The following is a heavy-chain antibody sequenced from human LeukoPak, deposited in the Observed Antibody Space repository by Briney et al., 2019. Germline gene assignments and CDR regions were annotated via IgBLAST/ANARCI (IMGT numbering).Heavy chain of an antibody. CDR2: IYRGGST. J-gene: IGHJ4*02. CDR3: ARDRGAAAGN. V-gene: IGHV3-53*01. D-gene: IGHD6-13*01. CDR1: GFNVSNNY. Sequence: GGSLRLSCAASGFNVSNNYMSWVRQAPGKGLEWVSVIYRGGSTYYADSVKGRFTMSRGNSKNRVYLQMDSLRAEDTAVYYCARDRGAAAGNWGQGTLVTVSS.